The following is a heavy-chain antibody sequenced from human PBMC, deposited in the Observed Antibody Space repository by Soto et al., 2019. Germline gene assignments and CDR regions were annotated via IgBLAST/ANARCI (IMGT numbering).Heavy chain of an antibody. J-gene: IGHJ4*02. CDR2: IIPMFDTP. CDR1: GGTFSSDS. V-gene: IGHV1-69*12. CDR3: ARSGGLDRDFNY. Sequence: QVQLVQSGAEVKKPGSSVKVSCKASGGTFSSDSFSWVRQAPGQGLEWMGGIIPMFDTPIYAQKFPDRVTITADESTSTAYMQLSSLRSGDTAVYYCARSGGLDRDFNYWGQGSLVTVSS. D-gene: IGHD2-15*01.